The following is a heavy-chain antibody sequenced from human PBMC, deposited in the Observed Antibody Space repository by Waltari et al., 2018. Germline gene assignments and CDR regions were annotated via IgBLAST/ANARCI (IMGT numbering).Heavy chain of an antibody. V-gene: IGHV3-48*03. D-gene: IGHD1-1*01. CDR1: GFTFSSYE. CDR3: ATGTVGYFDY. CDR2: ISSSGSTI. Sequence: EVQLVESGGGLVQPGGSLRLSCAAPGFTFSSYEMNWVRQAPGKGLEWVSYISSSGSTIYYADSVKGRFTISRDNAKNSLYLQMNSLRAEDTAVYYCATGTVGYFDYWGQGTLVTVSS. J-gene: IGHJ4*02.